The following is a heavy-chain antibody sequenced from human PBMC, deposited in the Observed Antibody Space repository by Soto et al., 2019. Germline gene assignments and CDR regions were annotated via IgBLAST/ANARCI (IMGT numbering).Heavy chain of an antibody. CDR1: GGTFSSYA. V-gene: IGHV1-69*01. CDR2: IIPIFGTA. Sequence: QVQLVQSGAEVKKPGSSVKVSCKASGGTFSSYAISWVRQAPGQGLEWMGGIIPIFGTANYAQKFQGRVTITADDSTSTAYMELSSMRSEDTAVYYCARGTTMIVVVRGGWFDPWGQGTLVTVSS. J-gene: IGHJ5*02. D-gene: IGHD3-22*01. CDR3: ARGTTMIVVVRGGWFDP.